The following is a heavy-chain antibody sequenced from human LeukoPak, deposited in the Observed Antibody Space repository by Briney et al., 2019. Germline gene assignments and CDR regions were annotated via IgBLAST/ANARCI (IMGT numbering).Heavy chain of an antibody. D-gene: IGHD2/OR15-2a*01. V-gene: IGHV1-46*01. CDR2: INTSGGRT. J-gene: IGHJ6*02. CDR1: VYTFTSYY. Sequence: ASVKVSCKASVYTFTSYYMHWVRQAPGQGLEWMGIINTSGGRTTYAQNFQGRVTMTRDTSTSTVYMELSSLRTEDTALYYCAKTVTTFYPYGMDVWGQGTTVTVSS. CDR3: AKTVTTFYPYGMDV.